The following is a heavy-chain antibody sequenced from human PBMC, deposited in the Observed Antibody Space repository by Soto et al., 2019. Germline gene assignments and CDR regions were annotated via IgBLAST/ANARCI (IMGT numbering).Heavy chain of an antibody. Sequence: SVPTLVNPTQTLTLTCTFSGFSLSTSGVGVGWIRQPPGKALEWLALIYWDDDKRYSPSLKSRLTITKDTSKNQVVLTMTNMDPVDTATYYCARRYSIVVVNVGFGYWGEGTLVTVSS. D-gene: IGHD2-21*01. CDR3: ARRYSIVVVNVGFGY. CDR2: IYWDDDK. V-gene: IGHV2-5*02. CDR1: GFSLSTSGVG. J-gene: IGHJ4*02.